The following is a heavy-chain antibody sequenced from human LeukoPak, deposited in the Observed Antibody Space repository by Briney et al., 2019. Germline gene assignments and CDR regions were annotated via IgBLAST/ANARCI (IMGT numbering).Heavy chain of an antibody. V-gene: IGHV5-51*01. CDR2: IFPGDSET. J-gene: IGHJ4*02. CDR3: ARLPLYSGSYYYFDY. D-gene: IGHD1-26*01. Sequence: GESLKISCKGSGYRFNSYWIAWVRQMPGKGLEWMGIIFPGDSETRYSPSFQGQVTMSADKSISTAYLQWSSLKASDTAMYYCARLPLYSGSYYYFDYWGQGTLVTVSS. CDR1: GYRFNSYW.